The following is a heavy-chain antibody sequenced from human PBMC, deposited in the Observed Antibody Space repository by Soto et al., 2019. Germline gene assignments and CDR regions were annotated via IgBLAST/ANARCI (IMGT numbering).Heavy chain of an antibody. CDR2: ISYEGSHK. D-gene: IGHD1-7*01. CDR1: GFDFSSHG. J-gene: IGHJ6*02. CDR3: AKDFELPDGDYYHYGMDV. Sequence: QVQLVESGGGVVQSGGSLRLSCLASGFDFSSHGMYWVRQAPGRGLEWVALISYEGSHKFYVDSLKGRFTISRDNSKHTLYLHMSSLRPEDTALYYCAKDFELPDGDYYHYGMDVWGQGTMVSVSS. V-gene: IGHV3-30*18.